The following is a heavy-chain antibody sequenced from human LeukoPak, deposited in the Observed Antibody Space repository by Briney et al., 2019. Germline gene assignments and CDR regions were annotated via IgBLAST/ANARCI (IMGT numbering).Heavy chain of an antibody. V-gene: IGHV4-34*01. D-gene: IGHD2-2*01. CDR3: ASSTRYYYYYGMDV. Sequence: GSLRLSCAASGFTFSSYAMHWVRQAPGKGLEWIGEINHSGSTNYNPSLKSRVTISVDTSKNQFSLKLSSVTAADTAVYYCASSTRYYYYYGMDVWGQGTTVTVSS. J-gene: IGHJ6*02. CDR1: GFTFSSYA. CDR2: INHSGST.